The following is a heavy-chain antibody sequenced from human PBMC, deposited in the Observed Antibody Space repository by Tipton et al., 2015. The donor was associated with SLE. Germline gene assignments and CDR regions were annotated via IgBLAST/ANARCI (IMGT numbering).Heavy chain of an antibody. CDR2: ITPIFGTA. D-gene: IGHD3-3*01. V-gene: IGHV1-69*05. J-gene: IGHJ4*02. CDR3: ARSSSGSFDH. CDR1: GGTFSSYA. Sequence: QSGAEVKKPGSSVKVSCKASGGTFSSYAISWVRQAPGQGLEWMGGITPIFGTANYAQKFQGRVTVSTDESTNTAYMELSNLTSDDTAMYYCARSSSGSFDHWGQGTLVAVSS.